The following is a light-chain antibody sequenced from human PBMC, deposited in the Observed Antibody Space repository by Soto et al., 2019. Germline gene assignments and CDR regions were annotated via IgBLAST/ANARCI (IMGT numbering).Light chain of an antibody. Sequence: IQMTQSPSSVSASVEDRVTITCRASQGVAYWLAWYQQKPEKAPKLLIYAASTLQSGVPSRFSGSGSGTDFTLTITSLQPEDFATYYCQQAHSFPITFGQGTRLEIK. V-gene: IGKV1D-12*01. J-gene: IGKJ5*01. CDR2: AAS. CDR3: QQAHSFPIT. CDR1: QGVAYW.